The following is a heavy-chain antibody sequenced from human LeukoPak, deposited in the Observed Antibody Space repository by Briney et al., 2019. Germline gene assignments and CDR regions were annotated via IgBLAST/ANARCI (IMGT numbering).Heavy chain of an antibody. J-gene: IGHJ4*02. CDR2: INHSGST. D-gene: IGHD5-18*01. CDR3: ARLGGGYSYGYVY. CDR1: GGSISSYY. V-gene: IGHV4-34*01. Sequence: SETLSLTCTVSGGSISSYYWSWIRQPPGKGLEWIGEINHSGSTNYNPSLKSRVTISVDTSKNQFSLKLSSVTAADTAVYYCARLGGGYSYGYVYWGQGTLVTVSS.